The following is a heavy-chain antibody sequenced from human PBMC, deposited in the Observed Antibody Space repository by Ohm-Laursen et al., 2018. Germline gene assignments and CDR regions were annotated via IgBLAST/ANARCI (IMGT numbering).Heavy chain of an antibody. CDR3: AKAPSLGSIFQH. J-gene: IGHJ1*01. CDR2: FGVGGDGI. Sequence: RLSSAASGFTLRNYAISWVRQAPGQGLEWGSRFGVGGDGIVHADSVRGRFTISSDNSKNTVYLQMNSLRAEDTAMYYCAKAPSLGSIFQHWGQGTLVIVSS. CDR1: GFTLRNYA. D-gene: IGHD3-16*01. V-gene: IGHV3-23*01.